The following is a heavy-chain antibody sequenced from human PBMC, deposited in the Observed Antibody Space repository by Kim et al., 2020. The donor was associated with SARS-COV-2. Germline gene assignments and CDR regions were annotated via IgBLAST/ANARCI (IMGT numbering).Heavy chain of an antibody. Sequence: GGSLRLSCAASGFRFRDYYMSWLRPTPGKGLEWFAYISGSGSTLDHADSVKGRFSISRDNAKNSLYLQMDSLRAEDSAVYFCAREKTSGYELDYWGQGTL. CDR1: GFRFRDYY. CDR2: ISGSGSTL. V-gene: IGHV3-11*01. D-gene: IGHD5-12*01. J-gene: IGHJ4*02. CDR3: AREKTSGYELDY.